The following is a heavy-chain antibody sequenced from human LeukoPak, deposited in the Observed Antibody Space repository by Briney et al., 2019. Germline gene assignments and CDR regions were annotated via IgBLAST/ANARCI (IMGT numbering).Heavy chain of an antibody. D-gene: IGHD2-15*01. Sequence: GXXXEWIGYXYYSGSTNYNPSLKSRVTISVDTAKNQFSLKLSSVTAADTAVYYCARVRGDCSGGSCYYYFDYRGQGTLVTVSS. V-gene: IGHV4-59*01. CDR3: ARVRGDCSGGSCYYYFDY. CDR2: XYYSGST. J-gene: IGHJ4*02.